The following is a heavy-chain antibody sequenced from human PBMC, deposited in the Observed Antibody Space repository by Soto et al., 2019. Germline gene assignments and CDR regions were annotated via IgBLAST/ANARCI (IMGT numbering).Heavy chain of an antibody. J-gene: IGHJ4*02. V-gene: IGHV3-48*02. CDR3: AREQYYYDSSGYTY. Sequence: GGSLRLSCAASGFTFISYSMNWVRQATGKGLEWVSYISSSSSTIYYADSVKGRFTISRDNAKNSLYLQMNSLRDEDTAVYYYAREQYYYDSSGYTYWGQGTLVTVPQ. CDR2: ISSSSSTI. D-gene: IGHD3-22*01. CDR1: GFTFISYS.